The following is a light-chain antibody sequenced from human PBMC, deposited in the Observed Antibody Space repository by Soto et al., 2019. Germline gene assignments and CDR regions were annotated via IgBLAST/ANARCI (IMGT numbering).Light chain of an antibody. CDR2: EVS. CDR1: SSDIGGYKY. CDR3: SSYTSSGTLVV. V-gene: IGLV2-14*01. J-gene: IGLJ2*01. Sequence: QSALTQPASVSGSPGQSITISCTGTSSDIGGYKYVSWYQQHPGKAPKLMIFEVSNWPSGVSNRFSGSKSGNTASLTISGLQADDEADYYCSSYTSSGTLVVFGGGTKVTVL.